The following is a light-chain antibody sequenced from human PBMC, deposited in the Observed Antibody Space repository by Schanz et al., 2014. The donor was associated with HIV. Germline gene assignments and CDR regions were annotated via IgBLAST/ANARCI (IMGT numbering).Light chain of an antibody. CDR1: SSDIGGYNY. CDR3: QSFDRGMRGLI. CDR2: DVS. Sequence: QSALTQPASVSGSPGQSITISCTGTSSDIGGYNYVSWYQQHPGKAPKLMIYDVSNRPSGVPDRFSGSKSGTSASLAITGLQADDEAEYYCQSFDRGMRGLIFGGGTKLTVL. V-gene: IGLV2-14*01. J-gene: IGLJ2*01.